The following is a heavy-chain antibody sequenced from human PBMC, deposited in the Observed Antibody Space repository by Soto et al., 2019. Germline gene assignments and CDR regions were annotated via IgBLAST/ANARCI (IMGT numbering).Heavy chain of an antibody. CDR3: AREWYCSSTSCYYNWFDP. Sequence: ASVKVSCKASGYTFTSYAMHWVRQAPGQRLEWMGWINAGNGNTKYSQKFQGRVTITRDTSASTAYMELSSLRSEDTAVYYCAREWYCSSTSCYYNWFDPWGQGTLVTVSS. CDR1: GYTFTSYA. J-gene: IGHJ5*02. D-gene: IGHD2-2*01. CDR2: INAGNGNT. V-gene: IGHV1-3*01.